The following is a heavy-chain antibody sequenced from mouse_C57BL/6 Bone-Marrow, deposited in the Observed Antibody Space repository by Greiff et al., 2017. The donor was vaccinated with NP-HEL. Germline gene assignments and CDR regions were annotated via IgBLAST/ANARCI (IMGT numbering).Heavy chain of an antibody. J-gene: IGHJ2*01. CDR2: IYPGDGDT. D-gene: IGHD2-1*01. CDR3: ARSNYGNLYYFDY. Sequence: QVQLKQSGPELVKPGASVKISCKASGYAFSSSWMNWVKQRPGKGLEWIGLIYPGDGDTNYNGKFKGKATLTADKSSSTAYMQLSSLTSEDSAVYFCARSNYGNLYYFDYWGQGTTLTVSS. CDR1: GYAFSSSW. V-gene: IGHV1-82*01.